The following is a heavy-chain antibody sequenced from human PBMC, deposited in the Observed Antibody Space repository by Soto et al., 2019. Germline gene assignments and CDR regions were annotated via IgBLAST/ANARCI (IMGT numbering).Heavy chain of an antibody. Sequence: QVQLVESGGGVVQPGRSLRLSCAASGFTFSSYGMHWVRQAPGKGLEWVAVIWYDGSNENYAASVKGRFTISRDNSKNTLYLQMNSLRAEDTALYYCARDRRGSGWYDYFDYWGQGTLVTVSS. J-gene: IGHJ4*02. V-gene: IGHV3-33*01. CDR2: IWYDGSNE. CDR1: GFTFSSYG. CDR3: ARDRRGSGWYDYFDY. D-gene: IGHD6-19*01.